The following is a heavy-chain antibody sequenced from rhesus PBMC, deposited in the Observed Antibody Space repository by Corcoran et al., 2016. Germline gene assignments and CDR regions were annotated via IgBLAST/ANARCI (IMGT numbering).Heavy chain of an antibody. V-gene: IGHV3-72*01. Sequence: EVQLVESGGGLVQPGGSLRLSCVASGFTFGGAGMHWFRQAPGKGLEWISAFGLAGDTYYVDAVKGRFTISRDDARNSLYLQMNSLRAEDSGIYYCAKGFWSDLDHWGRGVLVTVSS. J-gene: IGHJ4*01. D-gene: IGHD3-22*01. CDR2: FGLAGDT. CDR1: GFTFGGAG. CDR3: AKGFWSDLDH.